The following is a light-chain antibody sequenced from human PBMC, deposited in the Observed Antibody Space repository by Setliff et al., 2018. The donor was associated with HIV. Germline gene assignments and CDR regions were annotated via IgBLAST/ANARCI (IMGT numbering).Light chain of an antibody. CDR2: DVS. CDR3: CSYARGSTYV. V-gene: IGLV2-14*03. CDR1: SSDIGRYNY. Sequence: QPALTQPASVSGSPGQSITTSCTGTSSDIGRYNYVSWYQQYPGKGPTLVIFDVSERPSGVSNRFSGSKSGNTASLIISGLQPDDEADYYCCSYARGSTYVFGSGTKVTVL. J-gene: IGLJ1*01.